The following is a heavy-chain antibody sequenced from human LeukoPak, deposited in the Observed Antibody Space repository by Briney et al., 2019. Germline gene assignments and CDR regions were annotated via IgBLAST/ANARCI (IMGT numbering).Heavy chain of an antibody. CDR2: IIPIFGIA. J-gene: IGHJ3*02. Sequence: GSSVKVSCKASGGTFSSYAISWVRQAPGQGLEWMGGIIPIFGIANYAQKFQGRVTITADESTSTAYMELSSLRSEDTAVYYCASNLGSVAFDIWGQGTMVTVSS. CDR3: ASNLGSVAFDI. V-gene: IGHV1-69*01. CDR1: GGTFSSYA.